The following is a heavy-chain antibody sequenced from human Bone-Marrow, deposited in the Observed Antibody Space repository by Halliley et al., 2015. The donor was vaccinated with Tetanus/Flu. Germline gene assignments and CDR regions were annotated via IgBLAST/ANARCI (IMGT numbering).Heavy chain of an antibody. CDR2: IIPYGNI. J-gene: IGHJ6*02. CDR3: ARGHRVSNGWGTYYNYGMDA. Sequence: GLVKPSETLTLTCAVYGGSFGDSGYYWNWCRQPPGKGLEWIGEIIPYGNINYNQSLQSRVTISVDTSKNQFSLKLSSVSAADTAVYYCARGHRVSNGWGTYYNYGMDAWGQWTAVSASS. D-gene: IGHD6-19*01. CDR1: GGSFGDSGYY. V-gene: IGHV4-34*01.